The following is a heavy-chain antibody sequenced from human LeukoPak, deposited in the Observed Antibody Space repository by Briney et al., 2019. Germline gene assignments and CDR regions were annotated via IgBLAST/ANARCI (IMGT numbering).Heavy chain of an antibody. CDR3: AKARYYDSSGPFDY. Sequence: GGSLRLSCAASGFTFSTYAMSWVRQAPGKGLEWVSSISGSATNTYYADSVKGRFTISRDKSKNTLDLQMNSLRAEDTAVYYCAKARYYDSSGPFDYWGQGTLVTVSS. D-gene: IGHD3-22*01. V-gene: IGHV3-23*01. CDR1: GFTFSTYA. J-gene: IGHJ4*02. CDR2: ISGSATNT.